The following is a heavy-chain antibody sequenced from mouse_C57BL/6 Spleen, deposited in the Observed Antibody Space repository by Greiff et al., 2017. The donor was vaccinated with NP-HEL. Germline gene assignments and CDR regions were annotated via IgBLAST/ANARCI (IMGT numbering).Heavy chain of an antibody. CDR3: ARSITTVVEGFDY. D-gene: IGHD1-1*01. J-gene: IGHJ2*01. V-gene: IGHV1-78*01. CDR1: FYPFTSHP. CDR2: IYPRDGST. Sequence: QVQLQQSDAELVTPGASVTLSCPFSFYPFTSHPLPFIHPLPEPFLEWIGYIYPRDGSTKYNEKFKGKATLTADKSSSTAYMQLNSLTSEDSAVYFCARSITTVVEGFDYWGQGTTLTVSS.